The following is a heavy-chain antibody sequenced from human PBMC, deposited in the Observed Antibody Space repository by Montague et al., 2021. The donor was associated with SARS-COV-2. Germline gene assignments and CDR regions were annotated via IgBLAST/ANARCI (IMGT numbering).Heavy chain of an antibody. V-gene: IGHV4-61*09. J-gene: IGHJ6*03. CDR3: ARDRRGMAMAGRAYYYYYMDV. CDR1: GASIGSANDY. CDR2: ISTSGSS. D-gene: IGHD6-19*01. Sequence: TLSLTCSVSGASIGSANDYWTWLRQPAGKGLEWIGHISTSGSSSYNPSLKSRVTIILDTSKQQFSLELTSVTAADTAVYYCARDRRGMAMAGRAYYYYYMDVWGKGTTVTVSS.